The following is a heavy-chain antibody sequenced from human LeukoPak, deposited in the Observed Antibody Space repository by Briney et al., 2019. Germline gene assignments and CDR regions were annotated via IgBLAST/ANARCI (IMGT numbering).Heavy chain of an antibody. V-gene: IGHV3-23*01. Sequence: GGSLRLSCVASGFTFSNYLMNWVRQAPGKGLEWVSGISHSGSSIYYADSVKGRFTISRDNSKNTLYLQMDRLRVEDTAVYYCAMALDYWGQGTLFTVSS. CDR1: GFTFSNYL. CDR3: AMALDY. J-gene: IGHJ4*02. CDR2: ISHSGSSI.